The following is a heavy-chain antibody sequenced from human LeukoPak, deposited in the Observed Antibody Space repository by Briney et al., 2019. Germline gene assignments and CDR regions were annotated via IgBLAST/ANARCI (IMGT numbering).Heavy chain of an antibody. Sequence: SETLSLTCTVSGGSVSSSLNYWGWIRQPPGKQQEWIGNTYDSGSTYSNPTLKSPLTLSVDTSKNQFTLTPSSVTAADTAVYYCASLTKGRYFDYIFDYWGQGTLLTVSS. CDR2: TYDSGST. CDR3: ASLTKGRYFDYIFDY. J-gene: IGHJ4*02. D-gene: IGHD3-9*01. CDR1: GGSVSSSLNY. V-gene: IGHV4-39*01.